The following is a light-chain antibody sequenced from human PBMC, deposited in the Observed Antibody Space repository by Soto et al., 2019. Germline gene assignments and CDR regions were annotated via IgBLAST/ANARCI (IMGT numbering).Light chain of an antibody. CDR3: QKYNSAPLT. Sequence: DLQMTQSPSSLSASLGDRVTITSRASQGIGVYLAWFQQKPGNVPRLLIYAASTLQSGVPSRFSGSGSGTDFTLTISSLQPEDVATYYCQKYNSAPLTFGGGTKVDIK. J-gene: IGKJ4*01. CDR2: AAS. V-gene: IGKV1-27*01. CDR1: QGIGVY.